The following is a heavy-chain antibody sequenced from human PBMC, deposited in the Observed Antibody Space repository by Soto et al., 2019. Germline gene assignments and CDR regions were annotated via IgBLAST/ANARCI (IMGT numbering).Heavy chain of an antibody. J-gene: IGHJ4*02. V-gene: IGHV2-5*01. CDR3: AHRYGGNYYRWYFDS. D-gene: IGHD1-26*01. Sequence: QITLKESGHTLVKPTQTLTVTCTFSGFSLSTTGAGVGWICQSPGKAPEWLALISWKDEKRYNPGLKSRLTITNDTSKYQVVLTLTNLDPVDTATYFCAHRYGGNYYRWYFDSWGQGNGVTVSS. CDR2: ISWKDEK. CDR1: GFSLSTTGAG.